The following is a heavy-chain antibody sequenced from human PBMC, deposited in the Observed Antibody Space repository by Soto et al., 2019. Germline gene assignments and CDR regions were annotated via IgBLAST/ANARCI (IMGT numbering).Heavy chain of an antibody. CDR2: MNPNSGNT. CDR1: GYTFTSYD. Sequence: QVQLVQSGAEVKKPGASVKVSCKASGYTFTSYDINWMRQATGQGLEWMGWMNPNSGNTGYAQKFQGRVTMTRNTAISTAYMELSSLRSEDTAVYYCASGPIKSRLERRLYYFDYWGQGTLVTVSS. V-gene: IGHV1-8*01. CDR3: ASGPIKSRLERRLYYFDY. J-gene: IGHJ4*02. D-gene: IGHD1-1*01.